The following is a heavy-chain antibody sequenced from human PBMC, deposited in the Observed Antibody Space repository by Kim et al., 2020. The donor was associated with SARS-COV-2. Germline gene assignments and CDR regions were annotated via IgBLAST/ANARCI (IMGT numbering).Heavy chain of an antibody. CDR1: GGSISSGGYY. CDR3: ARDRGYDILTGYYSGIYYYGMDV. D-gene: IGHD3-9*01. CDR2: IYYSGST. Sequence: SETLSLTCTVSGGSISSGGYYWSWIRQHPGKGLEWIGYIYYSGSTYYNPSLKSRVTISVDTSKNQFSLKLSSVTAADTAVYYCARDRGYDILTGYYSGIYYYGMDVWGQGTTVTVSS. J-gene: IGHJ6*02. V-gene: IGHV4-31*03.